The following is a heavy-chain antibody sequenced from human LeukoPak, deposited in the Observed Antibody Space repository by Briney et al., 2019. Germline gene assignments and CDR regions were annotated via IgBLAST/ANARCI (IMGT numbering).Heavy chain of an antibody. CDR3: ARSSPDPDY. CDR2: IYPGDSDI. V-gene: IGHV5-51*01. CDR1: GYSFTNYW. Sequence: RAGESLKISCKGSGYSFTNYWIAWVRQMPGKGLEWMGIIYPGDSDITYSPSFQGQVTISADKSISTAYLQWSSLKASDTAMYYCARSSPDPDYWGQGTLVTVSS. J-gene: IGHJ4*02.